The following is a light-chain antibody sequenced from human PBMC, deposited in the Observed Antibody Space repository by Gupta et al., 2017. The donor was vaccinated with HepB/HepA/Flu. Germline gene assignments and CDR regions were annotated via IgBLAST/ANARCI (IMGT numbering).Light chain of an antibody. CDR2: DAS. J-gene: IGKJ1*01. CDR3: RRQTSYRQT. V-gene: IGKV1-17*01. CDR1: QGIRND. Sequence: DIQMTQSPSSLSASIGDRVTITCRASQGIRNDLAWYQQKPWMAPKLLIYDASRGLRGAPSRLSRCRSGTEFTLTMSILHPQDIPTYYCRRQTSYRQTF.